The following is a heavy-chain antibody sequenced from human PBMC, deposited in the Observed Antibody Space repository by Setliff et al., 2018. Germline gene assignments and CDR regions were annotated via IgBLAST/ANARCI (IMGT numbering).Heavy chain of an antibody. CDR3: TTERSGYYIGH. CDR2: IKSKTDGGTT. CDR1: GFTFSSAY. D-gene: IGHD3-22*01. V-gene: IGHV3-15*01. J-gene: IGHJ4*02. Sequence: GGSLRLSCAGSGFTFSSAYMTWVRQGPGKGLEWVGRIKSKTDGGTTDYAAPVKGRFTISRDDSKNTLYLQMNSLKTEDTAVYYCTTERSGYYIGHWGLGTLVTVSS.